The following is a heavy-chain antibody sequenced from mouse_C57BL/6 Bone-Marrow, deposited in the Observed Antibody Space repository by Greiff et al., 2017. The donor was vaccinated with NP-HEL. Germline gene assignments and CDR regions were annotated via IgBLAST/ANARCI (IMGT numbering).Heavy chain of an antibody. V-gene: IGHV1-66*01. Sequence: VQLRQSGPELVKPGASVKISCKASGYSFTSSYIHWVKQRPGQGLAWIGWIYPGSGNTKYNEKFKGKATLTADTSSSTAYMQLSSLTSEDSAVYYCARGYYVAWFAYWGQGTLVTVSA. CDR2: IYPGSGNT. CDR1: GYSFTSSY. D-gene: IGHD2-3*01. J-gene: IGHJ3*01. CDR3: ARGYYVAWFAY.